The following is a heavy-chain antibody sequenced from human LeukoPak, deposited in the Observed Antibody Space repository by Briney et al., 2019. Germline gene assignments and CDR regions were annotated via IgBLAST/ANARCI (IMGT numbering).Heavy chain of an antibody. CDR1: KFTFSGYW. CDR2: ISSSGSTI. J-gene: IGHJ4*02. Sequence: GGSPRLSCAASKFTFSGYWMHWIRQAPGKGLEWVSYISSSGSTIYHADSVKGRFTISRDNAKNSLYLQMNSLRAEDTAVYYCARDGYCSGGSCYSGGTSPIDYWGQGTLVTVSS. V-gene: IGHV3-11*04. CDR3: ARDGYCSGGSCYSGGTSPIDY. D-gene: IGHD2-15*01.